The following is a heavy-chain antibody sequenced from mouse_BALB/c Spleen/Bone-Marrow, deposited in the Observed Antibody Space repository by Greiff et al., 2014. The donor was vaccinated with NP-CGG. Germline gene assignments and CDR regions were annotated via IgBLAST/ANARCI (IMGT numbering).Heavy chain of an antibody. CDR1: GYTFTDYN. J-gene: IGHJ3*01. D-gene: IGHD2-3*01. CDR3: ARTGYYTLFAY. Sequence: VQLKESGPELVKPGASVKIPCKASGYTFTDYNMDWVKQSHGKSLEWIGNINPNNGDTSYNQRFRGKATLTVDKSSSTAYMGLRSLTSEDTAVYYCARTGYYTLFAYWGQGTLVTVPA. CDR2: INPNNGDT. V-gene: IGHV1-18*01.